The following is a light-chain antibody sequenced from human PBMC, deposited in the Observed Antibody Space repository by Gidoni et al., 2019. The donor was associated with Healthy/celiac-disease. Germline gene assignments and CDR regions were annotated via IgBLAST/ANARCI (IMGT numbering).Light chain of an antibody. Sequence: IVLTQSPGPLSLSPGERATLSCRASQSVSSSYLAWYQQKPGQAPRLLIYGASSRAPGIPDRFSGSGSGTDFTLTISRLEPEDFAVYYCQQYGSSPRTFGQGTKLEIK. CDR2: GAS. CDR3: QQYGSSPRT. J-gene: IGKJ2*01. V-gene: IGKV3-20*01. CDR1: QSVSSSY.